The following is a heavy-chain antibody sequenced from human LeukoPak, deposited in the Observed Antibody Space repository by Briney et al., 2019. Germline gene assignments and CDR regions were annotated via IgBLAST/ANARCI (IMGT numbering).Heavy chain of an antibody. CDR3: ARSHGYYYDSSGYTDAFDI. CDR2: IWYDGSNK. CDR1: GFTFSSYG. D-gene: IGHD3-22*01. Sequence: PGRSLRLSCAASGFTFSSYGMHWVRQAPGKGLEWVAVIWYDGSNKYYADSVKGRFTISRDNSKNTLYLQMNSLRAEDTAVYYCARSHGYYYDSSGYTDAFDIWGQGTMVTVSS. J-gene: IGHJ3*02. V-gene: IGHV3-33*01.